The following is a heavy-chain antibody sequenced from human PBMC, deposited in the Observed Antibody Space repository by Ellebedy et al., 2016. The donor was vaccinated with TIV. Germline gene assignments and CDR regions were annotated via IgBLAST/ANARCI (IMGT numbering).Heavy chain of an antibody. Sequence: GESLKISCAASGFTFSGYWMHWVRQVPGQGLVWVSRINRDGTYTHYAGSAKGRFTISRDNAKDTLYLQMNSLSADDTAVYYCTRDNWNPYTTDEWTWGSFDSWGQGTLVTVSS. CDR3: TRDNWNPYTTDEWTWGSFDS. J-gene: IGHJ4*02. D-gene: IGHD1-1*01. V-gene: IGHV3-74*01. CDR2: INRDGTYT. CDR1: GFTFSGYW.